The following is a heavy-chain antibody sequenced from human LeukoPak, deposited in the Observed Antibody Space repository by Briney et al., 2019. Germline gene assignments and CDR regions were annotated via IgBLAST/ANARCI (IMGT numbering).Heavy chain of an antibody. CDR3: GKNFAP. CDR1: GFTFTSSD. D-gene: IGHD3-9*01. J-gene: IGHJ5*02. V-gene: IGHV3-21*01. Sequence: GGSLRLSCVASGFTFTSSDFNWIRQAPGKGLEWLSTITRSGSNLYYADSVKGRFTTSRDDAKDSVYLQMESLRVEDTAIYYCGKNFAPGGQGPLATV. CDR2: ITRSGSNL.